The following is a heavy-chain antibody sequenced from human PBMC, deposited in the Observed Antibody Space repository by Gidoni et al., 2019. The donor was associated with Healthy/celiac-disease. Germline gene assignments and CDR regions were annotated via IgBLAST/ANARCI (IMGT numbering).Heavy chain of an antibody. V-gene: IGHV2-70*01. Sequence: QVTLRESGPALVKPTQTLTLTCTFSGFSLITSGMCLSWIRQPPGKALEWLALIDWDDDKYYSTSLKTRLTISKDTSKNQVVLTMTNMDPVDTATYYCARIQADIVVVPAAEKYYYYYYGMDVWGQGTTVTVSS. J-gene: IGHJ6*02. CDR2: IDWDDDK. CDR1: GFSLITSGMC. CDR3: ARIQADIVVVPAAEKYYYYYYGMDV. D-gene: IGHD2-2*01.